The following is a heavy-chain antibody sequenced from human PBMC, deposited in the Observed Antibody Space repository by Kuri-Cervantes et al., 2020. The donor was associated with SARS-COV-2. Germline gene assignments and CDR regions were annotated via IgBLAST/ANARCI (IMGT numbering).Heavy chain of an antibody. CDR3: ARGPEQWLATGGAKYYYYYYMDI. D-gene: IGHD6-19*01. V-gene: IGHV1-2*02. Sequence: ASVKVSCKASGYTFTGYYMHWVRQAPGQGLEWMGWINPNSGGTNYAQKFQGRVTMTRDTSISRAYMELRSLRSDDTAVYYCARGPEQWLATGGAKYYYYYYMDIWGKGTTVTVSS. CDR2: INPNSGGT. J-gene: IGHJ6*03. CDR1: GYTFTGYY.